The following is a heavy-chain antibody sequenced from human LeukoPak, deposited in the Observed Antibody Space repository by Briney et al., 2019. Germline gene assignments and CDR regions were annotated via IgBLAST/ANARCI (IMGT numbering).Heavy chain of an antibody. CDR2: ISSSGST. CDR3: ARFPPGRSGNRKNWFDP. D-gene: IGHD3-10*01. V-gene: IGHV4-30-4*01. Sequence: PSQTLSLTCTVSGGSISSVDYYWSWLRQPPGKGLEWIGYISSSGSTDYNPSLKSRVTISVDTSNNQFSLKLSSVTAADTAVYYCARFPPGRSGNRKNWFDPWGQGTLVTVSS. CDR1: GGSISSVDYY. J-gene: IGHJ5*02.